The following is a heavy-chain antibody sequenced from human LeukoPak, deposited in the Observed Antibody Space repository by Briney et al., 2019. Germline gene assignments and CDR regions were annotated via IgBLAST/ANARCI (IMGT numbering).Heavy chain of an antibody. Sequence: GGSLRLSCAASEFSVGSNYMTWVRQAPGKGLEWVSLIYSGGSTYYADSVKGRFTISRDNSKNTLYLQMNSLRAADTAVYYCARGISNYVGSHGSQGFDYWGQGTLVTVSS. J-gene: IGHJ4*02. V-gene: IGHV3-66*01. D-gene: IGHD4-11*01. CDR2: IYSGGST. CDR1: EFSVGSNY. CDR3: ARGISNYVGSHGSQGFDY.